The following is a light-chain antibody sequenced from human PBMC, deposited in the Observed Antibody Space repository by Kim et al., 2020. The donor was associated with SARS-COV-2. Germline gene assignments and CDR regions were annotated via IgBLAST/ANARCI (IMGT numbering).Light chain of an antibody. J-gene: IGKJ1*01. V-gene: IGKV4-1*01. CDR1: QSVLYSSNNKNY. CDR3: QQYSSIPRT. Sequence: DIVMTQSPDSLAVSLGERATINCKSSQSVLYSSNNKNYLAWYQQKPGQPPKLLIYWASTRESGVPDRFSGGGSGTDFTLTISSLQAEDVAVYYCQQYSSIPRTFGQGTKVDIK. CDR2: WAS.